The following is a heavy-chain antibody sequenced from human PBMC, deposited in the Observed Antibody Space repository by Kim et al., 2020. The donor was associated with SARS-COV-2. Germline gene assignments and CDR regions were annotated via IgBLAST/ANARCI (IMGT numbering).Heavy chain of an antibody. CDR3: VKDIVVVVAATWGGAFDY. J-gene: IGHJ4*02. V-gene: IGHV3-64D*06. Sequence: KGRFTISRDNYKNTLYLQMSSLRAEDTAVYYCVKDIVVVVAATWGGAFDYWGQGTLVTVSS. D-gene: IGHD2-15*01.